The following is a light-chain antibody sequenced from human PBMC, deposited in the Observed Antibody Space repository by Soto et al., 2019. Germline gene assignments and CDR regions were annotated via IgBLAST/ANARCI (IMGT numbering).Light chain of an antibody. V-gene: IGLV1-47*01. CDR3: AVWDQSLTGWV. Sequence: QSVLTQPPSASGPPGQSLTISCSGSSSNIGSHFVYWYQHLPGTAPKLLIFRDGQLPSGVPARFFGSKSGTSASLAFTGLRSEDEADYYCAVWDQSLTGWVFGGGTNLTVL. CDR1: SSNIGSHF. CDR2: RDG. J-gene: IGLJ3*02.